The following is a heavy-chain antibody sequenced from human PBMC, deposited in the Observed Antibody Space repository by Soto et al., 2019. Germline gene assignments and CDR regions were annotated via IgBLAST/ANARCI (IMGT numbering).Heavy chain of an antibody. CDR3: ARDKDGATHPFDY. Sequence: GGSLRLSCAASGFSFSDYYMSWIRQAPGKGLEWVSYISSSGSTIYYADSVKGRFTISRGNAKNSLYLQMNSLRAEDTAVYYCARDKDGATHPFDYWGQGTLVTVSS. D-gene: IGHD5-12*01. CDR2: ISSSGSTI. CDR1: GFSFSDYY. V-gene: IGHV3-11*01. J-gene: IGHJ4*02.